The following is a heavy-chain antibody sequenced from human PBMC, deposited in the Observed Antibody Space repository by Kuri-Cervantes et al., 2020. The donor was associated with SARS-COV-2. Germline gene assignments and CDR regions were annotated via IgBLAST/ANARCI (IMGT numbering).Heavy chain of an antibody. D-gene: IGHD3-22*01. J-gene: IGHJ6*02. CDR3: AADPKIGPFYYYYGMDV. V-gene: IGHV1-58*01. Sequence: GGSLRLSCKASGFTFRSSAVQWVRQARGQHLEWIGRIVVGSGDTNYAQEFHERVTITRDVSTSTAYMELSGLRSEDTAVYYCAADPKIGPFYYYYGMDVWGRGTTVTVSS. CDR1: GFTFRSSA. CDR2: IVVGSGDT.